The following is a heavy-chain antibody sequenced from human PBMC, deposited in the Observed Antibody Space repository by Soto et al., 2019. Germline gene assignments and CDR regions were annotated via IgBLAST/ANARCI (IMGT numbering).Heavy chain of an antibody. D-gene: IGHD2-2*01. CDR2: IISIFGTP. CDR3: ASDIAGYCTTNNCYVGVGTAFDY. CDR1: GDTFSTYA. Sequence: SVKVSCKASGDTFSTYAFTWVRQAPGQGLEWMGAIISIFGTPTYAQKFQGRVTITADKSTTSAYMELSSLRSEDTAVYYCASDIAGYCTTNNCYVGVGTAFDYWGQGTPVTVSS. J-gene: IGHJ4*02. V-gene: IGHV1-69*06.